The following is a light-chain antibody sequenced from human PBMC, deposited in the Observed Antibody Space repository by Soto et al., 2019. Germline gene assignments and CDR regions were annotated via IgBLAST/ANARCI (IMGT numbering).Light chain of an antibody. CDR3: ISYTGSGTSYV. CDR1: RSDIGSYNY. CDR2: GVS. Sequence: QSLLTQPASVSGSAGRSTTISYSGTRSDIGSYNYVAWYQQFPGQTPKILIYGVSNRPSGVSSRFSGSKSGNTASLTISGLQAEDEADYYCISYTGSGTSYVFGSGTKVTVL. J-gene: IGLJ1*01. V-gene: IGLV2-14*01.